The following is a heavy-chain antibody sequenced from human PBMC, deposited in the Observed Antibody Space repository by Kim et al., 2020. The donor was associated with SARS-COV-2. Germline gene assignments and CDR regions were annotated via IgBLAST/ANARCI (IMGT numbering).Heavy chain of an antibody. Sequence: SETLSLTCAVYGGSFSGYYWSWIRQPPGKGLEWIGEINHSGITNYNPSLKGRVTISVDTSKNQFSLKLSSVTAADTAVYYCARGRGFRMGNYYYMDVWGKGTTVTVSS. CDR2: INHSGIT. J-gene: IGHJ6*03. V-gene: IGHV4-34*01. CDR1: GGSFSGYY. CDR3: ARGRGFRMGNYYYMDV. D-gene: IGHD5-12*01.